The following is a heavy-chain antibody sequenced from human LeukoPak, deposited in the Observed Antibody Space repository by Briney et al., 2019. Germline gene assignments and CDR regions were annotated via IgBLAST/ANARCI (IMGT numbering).Heavy chain of an antibody. CDR3: AKGPAGLHLDY. Sequence: GGSLRLSCAASGFTFDDYAMHWVRQAPGKGLEWVSGISWNSGSIGYADSVMGRFTISRDNAKNSLYLQMNSLRAEDTALYYCAKGPAGLHLDYWGQGTLVTVSS. CDR1: GFTFDDYA. J-gene: IGHJ4*02. CDR2: ISWNSGSI. V-gene: IGHV3-9*01.